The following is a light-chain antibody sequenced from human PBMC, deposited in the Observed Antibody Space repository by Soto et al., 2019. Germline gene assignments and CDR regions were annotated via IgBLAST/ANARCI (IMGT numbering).Light chain of an antibody. CDR3: KQRSNWPRT. CDR2: DAS. V-gene: IGKV3-11*01. CDR1: QSVSSY. J-gene: IGKJ1*01. Sequence: LTQSRATLSFAGGERTTLSCRASQSVSSYLAWYQQKPGQAPRLLIYDASNRATGIPARFSGSGSGTDFTLTFSSLEPEDFAVYYCKQRSNWPRTFGQGTKVDIK.